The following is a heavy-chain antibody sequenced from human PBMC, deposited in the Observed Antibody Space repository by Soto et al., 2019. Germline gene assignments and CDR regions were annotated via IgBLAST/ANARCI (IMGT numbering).Heavy chain of an antibody. D-gene: IGHD1-7*01. CDR2: ISASGTAT. CDR1: GSSINSYA. CDR3: AKDLRLELRGGDY. J-gene: IGHJ4*02. Sequence: EVQLLESGGGLVQPGGSLRLSCAASGSSINSYAMTWVRQAPGKGLEWVSLISASGTATYYADSVKGRFTISRDNSKNMVYLQMNSLRAEDTAVYFCAKDLRLELRGGDYWGQGTLVIVSS. V-gene: IGHV3-23*01.